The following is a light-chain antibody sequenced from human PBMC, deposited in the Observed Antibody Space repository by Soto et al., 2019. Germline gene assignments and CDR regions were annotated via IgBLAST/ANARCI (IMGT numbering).Light chain of an antibody. Sequence: EIVLTQSPATLSVSPGERATLSCRASQSVRSNLAWYPQKPGQGPRLLIFGASTRATDIPARFSGSGSGTEFTLTISSLQSEDCSVYYCQQYIHWPPLTFGGGTKVEIK. CDR2: GAS. CDR3: QQYIHWPPLT. CDR1: QSVRSN. V-gene: IGKV3-15*01. J-gene: IGKJ4*01.